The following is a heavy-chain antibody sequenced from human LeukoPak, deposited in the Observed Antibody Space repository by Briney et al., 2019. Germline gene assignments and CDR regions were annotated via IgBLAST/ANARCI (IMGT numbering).Heavy chain of an antibody. J-gene: IGHJ4*02. CDR2: ISSSGSTI. D-gene: IGHD5-24*01. CDR3: AREMATSIDY. V-gene: IGHV3-48*03. CDR1: GFTFSSYE. Sequence: PGGSLRLSCAASGFTFSSYEINWVRQAPGKGLEWVSYISSSGSTIYYADSVKGRFTISRDNAKNSLYLQMNSLRAEDTAVYYCAREMATSIDYWGQGTLVTVSS.